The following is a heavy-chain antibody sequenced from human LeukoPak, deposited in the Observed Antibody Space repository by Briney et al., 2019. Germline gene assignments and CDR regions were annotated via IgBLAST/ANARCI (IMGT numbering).Heavy chain of an antibody. D-gene: IGHD2-15*01. J-gene: IGHJ4*02. CDR2: ISNNGGYT. Sequence: GKSLRLSCAASGFTFSSSAMSWVRQAPGKGLEWVSAISNNGGYTYYADSVQGRFTISRDNSKSTLCLQMNSLRAEDTAVYYCAKQLGYCSDGSCYFPYWGQGTLVTVSS. CDR1: GFTFSSSA. CDR3: AKQLGYCSDGSCYFPY. V-gene: IGHV3-23*01.